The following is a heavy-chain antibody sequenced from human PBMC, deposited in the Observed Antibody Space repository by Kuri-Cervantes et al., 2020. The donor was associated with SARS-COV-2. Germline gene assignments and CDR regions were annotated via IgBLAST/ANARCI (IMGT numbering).Heavy chain of an antibody. J-gene: IGHJ6*02. V-gene: IGHV3-74*01. D-gene: IGHD2-2*01. CDR2: IHSDGSIT. CDR1: GFTFSSNW. Sequence: GGSLRLSCAASGFTFSSNWTHWVRQAPGKGLVWVSRIHSDGSITNYAEFVKGRFTISRDNAKNTLYLQMNSLRAEDTAVYYCARTGVVPAAPYYYYGMDVWGQGTTVTVSS. CDR3: ARTGVVPAAPYYYYGMDV.